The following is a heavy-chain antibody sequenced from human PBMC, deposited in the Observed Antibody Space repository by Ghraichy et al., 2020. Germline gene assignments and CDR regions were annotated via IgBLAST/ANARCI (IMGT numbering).Heavy chain of an antibody. CDR3: ARERGKYSGYGVDY. J-gene: IGHJ4*02. D-gene: IGHD5-12*01. CDR1: GAPISSYY. CDR2: FYHRGST. Sequence: SETLSLTCTVSGAPISSYYWTWIRQSPGKGLEWIGYFYHRGSTNYNPSLRSRVTISEDTSKNQFSLSLSAVTAADTAVYYCARERGKYSGYGVDYWGQGILVTVSS. V-gene: IGHV4-59*01.